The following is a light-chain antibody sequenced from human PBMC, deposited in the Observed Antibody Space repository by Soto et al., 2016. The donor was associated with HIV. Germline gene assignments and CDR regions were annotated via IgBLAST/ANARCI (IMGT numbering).Light chain of an antibody. CDR2: AAS. J-gene: IGKJ4*01. Sequence: DIQLTQSPSFVSASVGDRVTITCRASQGMSSYLAWYQQKPGKAPELLIYAASTLHSGVPSRFSGSGSGTEFTLTISSLQPEDFAIYYCLQHNSYPPAFGGGTKVEIK. CDR3: LQHNSYPPA. CDR1: QGMSSY. V-gene: IGKV1-9*01.